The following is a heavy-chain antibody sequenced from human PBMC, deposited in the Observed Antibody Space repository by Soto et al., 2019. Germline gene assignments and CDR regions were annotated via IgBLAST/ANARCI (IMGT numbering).Heavy chain of an antibody. D-gene: IGHD1-26*01. CDR1: GFIFRNFR. V-gene: IGHV3-30*03. CDR2: ISGDGNDK. CDR3: VQGASAAHQPLDS. J-gene: IGHJ4*02. Sequence: QVQLVESGGGVVHPGGSVRLSCAACGFIFRNFRMLWVRRAPGKGLEWVAVISGDGNDKYYPDSMKGRFTISRDNFNNTLYLQLNSLRPEDTAVYHCVQGASAAHQPLDSWGQGVLVTVSS.